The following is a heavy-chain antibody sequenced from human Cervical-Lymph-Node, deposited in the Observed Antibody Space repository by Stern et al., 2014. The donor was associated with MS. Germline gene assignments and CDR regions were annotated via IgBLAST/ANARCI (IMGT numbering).Heavy chain of an antibody. V-gene: IGHV1-46*01. D-gene: IGHD6-13*01. CDR1: GYSFTSYY. Sequence: QLVQSGAEVQKSGASVKVSCKASGYSFTSYYMHWVRQAPGQGLEWMGIINPSRDSTSYAQKFQGRIKMTTDTSTNTVYMELRSLRSEDTAIYYCARDLGDVAAAGFLAYWGQGTQVTVSS. CDR2: INPSRDST. CDR3: ARDLGDVAAAGFLAY. J-gene: IGHJ4*02.